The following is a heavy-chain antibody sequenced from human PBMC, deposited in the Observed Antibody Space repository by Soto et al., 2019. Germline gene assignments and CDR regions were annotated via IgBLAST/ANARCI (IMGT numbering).Heavy chain of an antibody. V-gene: IGHV3-21*01. Sequence: GGSLRLSCAASGFTFSSYSMNWVRQAPGKGLEWVSSISSSSSYIYYADSVKGRFTISRDNAKNSLYLQMNSLRAEDTAVYYCARPRSSSRVGPFDIWGQGTMVTVSS. CDR2: ISSSSSYI. CDR3: ARPRSSSRVGPFDI. J-gene: IGHJ3*02. CDR1: GFTFSSYS. D-gene: IGHD6-6*01.